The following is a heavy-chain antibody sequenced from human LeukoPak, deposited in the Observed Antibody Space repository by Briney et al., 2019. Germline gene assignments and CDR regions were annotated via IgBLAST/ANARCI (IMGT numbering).Heavy chain of an antibody. Sequence: PGGSLRLSCAASGFTFDDYAMHWVRQAPGKGLEWVSGISWNSGSIGYADSVKGRFTISRDNAKNSLYLQMNSLRAEDTALYYCAKDNGGSGGWHSGWFDPWGQGTLVTVSS. CDR2: ISWNSGSI. J-gene: IGHJ5*02. D-gene: IGHD6-19*01. V-gene: IGHV3-9*01. CDR3: AKDNGGSGGWHSGWFDP. CDR1: GFTFDDYA.